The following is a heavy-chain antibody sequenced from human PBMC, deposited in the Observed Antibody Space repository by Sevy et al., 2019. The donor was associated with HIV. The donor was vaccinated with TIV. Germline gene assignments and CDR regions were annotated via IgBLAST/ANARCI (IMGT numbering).Heavy chain of an antibody. Sequence: GGSLRLSCAASGFTFRSFEMHWVRQAPGKGLEWVSYISSSGDTTDYTDSVRGRFTISRDNAKKSLYLQMNSLRGEDTAIYYCSKRGGQYDLGMDVWGQGTTVTVSS. CDR3: SKRGGQYDLGMDV. D-gene: IGHD3-3*01. V-gene: IGHV3-48*03. CDR2: ISSSGDTT. CDR1: GFTFRSFE. J-gene: IGHJ6*02.